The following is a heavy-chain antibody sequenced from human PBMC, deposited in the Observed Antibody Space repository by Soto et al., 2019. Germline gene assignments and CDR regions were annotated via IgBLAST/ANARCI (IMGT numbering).Heavy chain of an antibody. Sequence: SETLSLTCTVSGGSISSSSYYWGWIRQPPGKGLEWIGSIYYSGSTYYNPSLKSRVTISVDTSKNQFSLKLSSVTAADTAVYYCARRRITMVRGVTINRDYWGQGTLVTVSS. J-gene: IGHJ4*02. CDR1: GGSISSSSYY. D-gene: IGHD3-10*01. V-gene: IGHV4-39*01. CDR3: ARRRITMVRGVTINRDY. CDR2: IYYSGST.